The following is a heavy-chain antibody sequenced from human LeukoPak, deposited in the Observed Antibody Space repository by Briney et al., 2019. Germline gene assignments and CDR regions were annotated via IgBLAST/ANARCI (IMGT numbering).Heavy chain of an antibody. CDR1: GGSIGSYY. V-gene: IGHV4-59*12. CDR2: IHYSGSN. Sequence: SETLSLTCTVSGGSIGSYYCSWIRQSPGKGLERIGYIHYSGSNNYNPSLQSRVTISVDMSKNQFSLNLSSVTAADTAVYYCARDRHDGMDVWGQGTMVTVSS. CDR3: ARDRHDGMDV. J-gene: IGHJ6*02.